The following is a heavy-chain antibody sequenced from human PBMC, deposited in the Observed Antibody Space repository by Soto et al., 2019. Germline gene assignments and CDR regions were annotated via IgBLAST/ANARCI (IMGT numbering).Heavy chain of an antibody. Sequence: PSETLSLTCTVSGGSVSSGSYYWSWIRQPPGKGPEWIGYIYYSGSTNYNPSLKSRVTISVDTSKNQFSLKLSSVTAADTAVYYCARVMYYYDSSGAIYAFDIWGQGTMVTVSS. D-gene: IGHD3-22*01. J-gene: IGHJ3*02. CDR1: GGSVSSGSYY. CDR2: IYYSGST. CDR3: ARVMYYYDSSGAIYAFDI. V-gene: IGHV4-61*01.